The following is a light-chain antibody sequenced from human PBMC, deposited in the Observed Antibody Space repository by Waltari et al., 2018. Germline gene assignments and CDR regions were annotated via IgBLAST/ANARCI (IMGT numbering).Light chain of an antibody. CDR1: SSDVGGYNY. CDR2: DVN. V-gene: IGLV2-14*03. Sequence: QSALTQPASVSGSPGQSITISCTGTSSDVGGYNYVSWYQQHPGKAPKLMIYDVNNWPSEVSNRFSGSKSGNTASLTISGLQAEDEADYYCSSYTSSTTRVVFGGGTKLTVL. J-gene: IGLJ2*01. CDR3: SSYTSSTTRVV.